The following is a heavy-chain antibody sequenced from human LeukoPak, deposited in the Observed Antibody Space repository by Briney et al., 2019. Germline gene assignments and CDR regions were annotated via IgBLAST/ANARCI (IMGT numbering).Heavy chain of an antibody. CDR3: ARAYYDSSAPLYGMDV. Sequence: PGGSLRLSCAASGFTFSSYSMNWVRQAPGRGLEWVSSISSSRSYINYADSVRGRFTIPSDNAKNSLYLQMNSLRAEDTAVYYCARAYYDSSAPLYGMDVWGQGTTVTVSS. J-gene: IGHJ6*02. CDR1: GFTFSSYS. CDR2: ISSSRSYI. V-gene: IGHV3-21*01. D-gene: IGHD3-22*01.